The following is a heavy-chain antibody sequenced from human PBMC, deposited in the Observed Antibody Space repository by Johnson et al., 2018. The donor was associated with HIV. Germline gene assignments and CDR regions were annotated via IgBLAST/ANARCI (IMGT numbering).Heavy chain of an antibody. CDR1: GFTFSDYY. CDR2: ISSSGSTI. D-gene: IGHD2-8*01. V-gene: IGHV3-11*01. CDR3: ARLKNGAFDI. J-gene: IGHJ3*02. Sequence: QVQLVESGGGLVKPGGSLRLSCAASGFTFSDYYMSWIRQAPGKGLGWVSYISSSGSTIYYADYVKGRFTLSRDNSKNTVYLQMNSLRVEDTAVYYCARLKNGAFDIWGQGTMVTVSS.